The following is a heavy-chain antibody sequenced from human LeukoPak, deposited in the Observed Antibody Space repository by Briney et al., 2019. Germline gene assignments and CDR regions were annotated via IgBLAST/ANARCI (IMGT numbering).Heavy chain of an antibody. V-gene: IGHV3-7*01. CDR3: ARERIATASAGDY. J-gene: IGHJ4*02. CDR2: IKEDGTDK. D-gene: IGHD6-13*01. Sequence: GGSLRLSCAASGSTFSNYWMRWVRQAPGKGLEWVANIKEDGTDKNYMESVKGGFTISREKAKNSLFLQMNRLTAEDTAVYYCARERIATASAGDYWGQGTLVTVSS. CDR1: GSTFSNYW.